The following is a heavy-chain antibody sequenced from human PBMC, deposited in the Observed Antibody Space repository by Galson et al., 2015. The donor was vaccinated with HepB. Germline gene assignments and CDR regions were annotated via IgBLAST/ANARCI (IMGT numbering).Heavy chain of an antibody. V-gene: IGHV3-7*01. Sequence: SLRLSCAASGFTFSSYWMSWVRQAPGKGLEWVANIKQDGSEKYYVDSVKGRFTISRDNAKNSLYLQMSSLRAEDTAVYYCARYIGYYYYYMDVWGKGTTVTVSS. CDR1: GFTFSSYW. CDR2: IKQDGSEK. CDR3: ARYIGYYYYYMDV. D-gene: IGHD3-16*02. J-gene: IGHJ6*03.